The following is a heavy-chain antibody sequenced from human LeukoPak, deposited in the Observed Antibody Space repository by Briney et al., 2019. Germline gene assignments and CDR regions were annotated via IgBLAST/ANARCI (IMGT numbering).Heavy chain of an antibody. J-gene: IGHJ4*02. Sequence: SGGSLRLSCAASGFTFSSYGMHWVRQAPGKGLEWVAFIRYDGSNKYYADSVKGRFTISRDNSKNTLYLQMNSLRAEDTAVYYCAEDGTPRIPAAITYFDYWGQGTLVTVSS. CDR2: IRYDGSNK. V-gene: IGHV3-30*02. D-gene: IGHD2-2*01. CDR1: GFTFSSYG. CDR3: AEDGTPRIPAAITYFDY.